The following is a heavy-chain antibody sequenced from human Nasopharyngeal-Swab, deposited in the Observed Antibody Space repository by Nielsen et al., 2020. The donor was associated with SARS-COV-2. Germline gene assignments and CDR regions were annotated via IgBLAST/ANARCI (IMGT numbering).Heavy chain of an antibody. Sequence: ALVKVSCKASGYTYNTYGITWVRQAPGQGLEWMGWIGAYNGNTDYAQKFQDRFTMTTDTSTSTAYMELKSLRSDDTAVYYCARLVRGSTINYFDFWGQGTLVTVSS. CDR3: ARLVRGSTINYFDF. CDR2: IGAYNGNT. J-gene: IGHJ4*02. CDR1: GYTYNTYG. V-gene: IGHV1-18*04. D-gene: IGHD3-10*01.